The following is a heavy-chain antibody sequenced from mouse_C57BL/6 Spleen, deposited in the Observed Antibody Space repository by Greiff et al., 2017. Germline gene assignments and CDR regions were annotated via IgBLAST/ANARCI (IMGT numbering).Heavy chain of an antibody. J-gene: IGHJ2*01. Sequence: DVMLVESGGGLVQPGGSLSLSCAASGFTFTDYYMSWVRQPPGQALEWLGFIRNKANGYTTEYSASVKGRFTISRDNSQSILYLHMNALRAEDSATYYCASYSWDSYYFDDWGKGTTLTVSS. CDR1: GFTFTDYY. V-gene: IGHV7-3*01. D-gene: IGHD4-1*01. CDR3: ASYSWDSYYFDD. CDR2: IRNKANGYTT.